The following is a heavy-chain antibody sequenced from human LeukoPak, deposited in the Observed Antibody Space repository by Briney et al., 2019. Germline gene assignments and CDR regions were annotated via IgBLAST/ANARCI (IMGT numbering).Heavy chain of an antibody. CDR2: IYHSGST. V-gene: IGHV4-39*07. Sequence: RPSQTLSLTCTVSGDSINSGAYYWNWIRQPPGKGLEWIASIYHSGSTYYDPSLKSRVTISLDTSKNQFSLKVSSVTAADTAVYFCAAEKSGSYADYWGQGTLVTVSS. D-gene: IGHD1-26*01. CDR3: AAEKSGSYADY. CDR1: GDSINSGAYY. J-gene: IGHJ4*02.